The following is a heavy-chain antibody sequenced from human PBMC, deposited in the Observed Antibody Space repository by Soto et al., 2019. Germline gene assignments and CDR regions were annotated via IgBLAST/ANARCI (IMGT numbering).Heavy chain of an antibody. D-gene: IGHD4-17*01. V-gene: IGHV4-39*02. Sequence: SETLSLTCTVSGGSISSSSYSWGWIRQPPGKGLEWIGSIYYSGSTYYNPSLKSRVTISVDTSKNQFSLKLSSVTAADTAVYYCARDPSYLTTFDYWGQGTLVTVSS. J-gene: IGHJ4*02. CDR1: GGSISSSSYS. CDR2: IYYSGST. CDR3: ARDPSYLTTFDY.